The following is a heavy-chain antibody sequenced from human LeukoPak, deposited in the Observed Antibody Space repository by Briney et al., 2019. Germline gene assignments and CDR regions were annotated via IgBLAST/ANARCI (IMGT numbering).Heavy chain of an antibody. Sequence: PSETLSLTCAVSGYSISSGYYWGWIRQPPGRGLEWIGTIYHGGSTYYNPSLTSRVTISVDTSKNQLSLKPTSVTAADTAVYYCARYSRNGVDEIGFWGQGTLVIVSS. CDR2: IYHGGST. D-gene: IGHD5-12*01. J-gene: IGHJ4*02. CDR1: GYSISSGYY. CDR3: ARYSRNGVDEIGF. V-gene: IGHV4-38-2*01.